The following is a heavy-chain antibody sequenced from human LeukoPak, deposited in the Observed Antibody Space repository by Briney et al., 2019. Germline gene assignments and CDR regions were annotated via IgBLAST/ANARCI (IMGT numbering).Heavy chain of an antibody. D-gene: IGHD5-24*01. CDR2: IYNTGGT. V-gene: IGHV4-59*08. CDR3: VRSANAYTPWHFDL. Sequence: SETLSLTCAVSTGSLSGYAWIWIRQSPGKGLEWIGHIYNTGGTIYSPTLRSRATLSVETCKTQFSLNLRSVTAADTAVYFCVRSANAYTPWHFDLWGRGTLVSVPS. CDR1: TGSLSGYA. J-gene: IGHJ2*01.